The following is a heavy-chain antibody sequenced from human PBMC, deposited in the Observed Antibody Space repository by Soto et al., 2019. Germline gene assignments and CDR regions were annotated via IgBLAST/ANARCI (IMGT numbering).Heavy chain of an antibody. D-gene: IGHD1-7*01. V-gene: IGHV2-5*02. Sequence: QITLKESGPTLVKPTQTLTLTCTFSGFSLSTSGVGVGWIRQPPGKALEWLALIYWDDGKRYSPSLKSRLTITKDTSKNPVVLTMTNMDPVDTDKYYCAHSKLGGELYYWGQGTLVTDSS. CDR2: IYWDDGK. CDR3: AHSKLGGELYY. CDR1: GFSLSTSGVG. J-gene: IGHJ4*02.